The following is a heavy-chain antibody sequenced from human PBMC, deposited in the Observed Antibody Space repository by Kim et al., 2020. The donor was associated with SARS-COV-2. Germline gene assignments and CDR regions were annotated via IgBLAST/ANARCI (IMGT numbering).Heavy chain of an antibody. J-gene: IGHJ3*02. CDR1: GGSISSGSYY. D-gene: IGHD4-4*01. CDR2: IYTSGST. V-gene: IGHV4-61*02. Sequence: SETLSLTCTVSGGSISSGSYYWSWIRQPAGKGLEWIGRIYTSGSTNYNPSLKSRVTISVDTSKNRFSLKLSSVTAADTAVYYCARESRLTTVRDAFDIWGQGTMVTVSS. CDR3: ARESRLTTVRDAFDI.